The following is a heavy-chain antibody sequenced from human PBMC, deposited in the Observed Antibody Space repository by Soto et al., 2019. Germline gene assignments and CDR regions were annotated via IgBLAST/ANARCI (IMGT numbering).Heavy chain of an antibody. V-gene: IGHV3-53*01. CDR1: GFTVSSNY. CDR3: ARPHCSSTSCYTLVRDYYYGMDV. Sequence: PGGSLGLGCAASGFTVSSNYMSWVRQAPGRGLDLVSVIYSGGSTYYADSVKGRFTISRDNSKNTLYLQMNSLRAEETAVYYCARPHCSSTSCYTLVRDYYYGMDVWGQGTTVTVSS. J-gene: IGHJ6*01. D-gene: IGHD2-2*02. CDR2: IYSGGST.